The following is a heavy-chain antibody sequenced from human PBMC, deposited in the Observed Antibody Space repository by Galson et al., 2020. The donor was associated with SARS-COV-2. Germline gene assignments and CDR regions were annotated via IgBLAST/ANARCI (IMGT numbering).Heavy chain of an antibody. CDR1: GFTFGSYA. CDR2: ITDSGDDT. CDR3: AKGSSSSRPYYFDY. V-gene: IGHV3-23*01. Sequence: GESLKISCAASGFTFGSYAMGWVRQAPGGGLEWVSGITDSGDDTYYADSVKGRFTFSRDNSRNTLSLHMNSLRAEDTAVYFCAKGSSSSRPYYFDYWGQGTLVTVSS. D-gene: IGHD6-6*01. J-gene: IGHJ4*02.